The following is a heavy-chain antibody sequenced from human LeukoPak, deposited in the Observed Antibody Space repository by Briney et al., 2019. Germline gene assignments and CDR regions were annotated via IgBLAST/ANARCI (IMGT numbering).Heavy chain of an antibody. D-gene: IGHD6-6*01. V-gene: IGHV5-51*01. J-gene: IGHJ4*02. CDR2: IYPGDSDT. CDR3: ARFGDSSAGYFDY. Sequence: GESLKISCKGSGYSFTSYWLGWVRQMPGKGLEWMGIIYPGDSDTSYSTSLQGQVTISADKSISAAYLQWSSMKAADTAMYYCARFGDSSAGYFDYWGQGTLVTVSS. CDR1: GYSFTSYW.